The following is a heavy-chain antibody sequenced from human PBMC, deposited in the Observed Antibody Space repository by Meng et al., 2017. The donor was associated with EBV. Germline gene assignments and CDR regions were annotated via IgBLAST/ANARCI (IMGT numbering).Heavy chain of an antibody. CDR1: DWSFSGYD. J-gene: IGHJ4*02. CDR2: LSAHDNNR. CDR3: ARGTPGRRYADY. V-gene: IGHV1-18*01. D-gene: IGHD3-10*01. Sequence: HVLLEQSGAEVMKPVASVNVTCVVSDWSFSGYDVSWVRQAPGKGLEWMAWLSAHDNNRSHAPKFQGRVTVTADRPTATAYMELRNLRSDDTGVYYCARGTPGRRYADYWGQGTLVTVSS.